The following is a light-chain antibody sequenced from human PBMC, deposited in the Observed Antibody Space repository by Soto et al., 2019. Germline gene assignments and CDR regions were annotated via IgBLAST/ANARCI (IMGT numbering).Light chain of an antibody. CDR1: QNIKSNY. Sequence: ESVLTQSPGTLSLSPVERATLSCRGSQNIKSNYLAWYRQNPLQAPRLLIYGESNRAAGVLDRFSGSGSGTDFILTITRMEPADVAVYYCQQYDTYLRGTFGQGTKVEIK. CDR2: GES. CDR3: QQYDTYLRGT. J-gene: IGKJ1*01. V-gene: IGKV3-20*01.